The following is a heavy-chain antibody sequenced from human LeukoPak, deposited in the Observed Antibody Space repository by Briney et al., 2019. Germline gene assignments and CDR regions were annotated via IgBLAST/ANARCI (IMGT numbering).Heavy chain of an antibody. J-gene: IGHJ4*02. CDR3: ARDPWVDLVSVAAAISFDS. V-gene: IGHV3-7*01. CDR1: GFNFRNYW. CDR2: IKQDGSEK. D-gene: IGHD2-2*01. Sequence: PGGSLRLSCAASGFNFRNYWMSWVRQAPGKGLEWVAKIKQDGSEKYYVDPVKGRFTISRDNAKNSLYLQMNSLRVEDTAVYYCARDPWVDLVSVAAAISFDSWGQGTLVTVSS.